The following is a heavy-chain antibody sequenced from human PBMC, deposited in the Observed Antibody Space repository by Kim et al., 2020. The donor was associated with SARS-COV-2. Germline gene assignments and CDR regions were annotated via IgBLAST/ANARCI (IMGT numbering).Heavy chain of an antibody. D-gene: IGHD4-17*01. J-gene: IGHJ6*02. Sequence: SETLSLTCTVSGGSISSSSYYWGWIRQPPGKGLEWIGSIYYSGSTYYNPSLKSRVTISVDTSKNQFSLKLSSVTAADTAVYYCAKTRRVGADYSDGMDVWGQGTTVTVSS. V-gene: IGHV4-39*01. CDR3: AKTRRVGADYSDGMDV. CDR1: GGSISSSSYY. CDR2: IYYSGST.